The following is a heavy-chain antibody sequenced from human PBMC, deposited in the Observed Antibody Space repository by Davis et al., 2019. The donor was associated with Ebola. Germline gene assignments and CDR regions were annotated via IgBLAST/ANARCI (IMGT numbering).Heavy chain of an antibody. CDR1: GGNFSSYA. Sequence: SVKVSCKASGGNFSSYAISWVRQAPGQGLEWMGGIIPIFGTANYAQKFQGRVTITADESTSTAYMELSSLRSEDTAVYYCARHNSGAFDIWGQGTMVTVSS. D-gene: IGHD1-1*01. CDR2: IIPIFGTA. J-gene: IGHJ3*02. V-gene: IGHV1-69*13. CDR3: ARHNSGAFDI.